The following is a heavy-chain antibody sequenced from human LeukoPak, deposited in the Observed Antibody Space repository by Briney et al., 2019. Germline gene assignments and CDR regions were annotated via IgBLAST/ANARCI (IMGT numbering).Heavy chain of an antibody. D-gene: IGHD5-12*01. CDR2: INPNSGGT. V-gene: IGHV1-2*06. CDR1: GYTFTGYY. J-gene: IGHJ4*02. Sequence: ASVKVSCKASGYTFTGYYMHWVRQAPGQGLEWMGRINPNSGGTNYAQKFQGRVTMTRDTSIGTAYMELSRLRSDDTAVYYCARVGGYSGYDGDFDYWGQGTLVTVSS. CDR3: ARVGGYSGYDGDFDY.